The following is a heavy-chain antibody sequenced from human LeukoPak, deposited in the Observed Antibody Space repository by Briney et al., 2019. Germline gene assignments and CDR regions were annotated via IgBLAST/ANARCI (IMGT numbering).Heavy chain of an antibody. D-gene: IGHD3-16*01. CDR3: AGLRYYFDY. V-gene: IGHV4-61*10. J-gene: IGHJ4*02. Sequence: PSETLSLTCTVSGGSISSGSYYWSWIRQPAGKGLEWIGYIYYSGSTNYNPSLKSRVTISVDTSKSQFSLKLSSVTAADTAMYYCAGLRYYFDYWGQGTLVTVSS. CDR1: GGSISSGSYY. CDR2: IYYSGST.